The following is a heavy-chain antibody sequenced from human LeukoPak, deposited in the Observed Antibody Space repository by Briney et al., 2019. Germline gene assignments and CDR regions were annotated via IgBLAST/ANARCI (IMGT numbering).Heavy chain of an antibody. CDR3: TRPVRTGGNDEDY. V-gene: IGHV3-73*01. CDR1: GVTFSGSA. CDR2: IRSKANSYAT. J-gene: IGHJ4*02. D-gene: IGHD4-23*01. Sequence: PGGSLRLSCAASGVTFSGSAMHWVRQASGQGLEWVGRIRSKANSYATAYAASVKGRFNISRDDSKNTAYLQMNSLKTEDTAVYYCTRPVRTGGNDEDYWGQGTLVTVSS.